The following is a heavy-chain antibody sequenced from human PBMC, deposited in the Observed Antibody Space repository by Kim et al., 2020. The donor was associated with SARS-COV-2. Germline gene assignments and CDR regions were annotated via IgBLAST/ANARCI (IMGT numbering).Heavy chain of an antibody. V-gene: IGHV4-34*01. Sequence: ETLSLTCAVYGGSFSGYYWSWIRQPPGKGLEWIGEINHSGSTNYNPSLKSRVTISVDTSKNQFSLKLSSVTAADTAVYYCARVGYYYYGSGSSAPRYYYYGMDVWGQGTTVTVSS. CDR3: ARVGYYYYGSGSSAPRYYYYGMDV. D-gene: IGHD3-10*01. J-gene: IGHJ6*02. CDR2: INHSGST. CDR1: GGSFSGYY.